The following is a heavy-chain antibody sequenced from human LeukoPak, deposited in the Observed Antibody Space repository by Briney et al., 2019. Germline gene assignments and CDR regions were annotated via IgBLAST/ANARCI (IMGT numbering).Heavy chain of an antibody. CDR2: INHSGST. CDR3: ARESDWDAIDI. D-gene: IGHD2-21*02. J-gene: IGHJ3*02. V-gene: IGHV4-34*01. CDR1: GGSFSGYY. Sequence: SETLSLTCAVYGGSFSGYYWSWIRQPPGKGLEWIGEINHSGSTNYNPSLKSRVTISVDTSKNQFSLKLSSVTAAGTAVYYCARESDWDAIDIWGQGTMVTVSS.